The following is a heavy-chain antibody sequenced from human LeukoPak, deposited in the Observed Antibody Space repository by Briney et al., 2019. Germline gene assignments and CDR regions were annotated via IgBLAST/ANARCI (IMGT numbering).Heavy chain of an antibody. Sequence: GGSLRLSCAASGFTFSSYWMHWVRQAPGKGLEWVSSISSSSSYIYYADSVKGRFTISRDNAKNSLYLQMNSLRAEDTAVYYCARGLRLGESLNYWGQGTLVTVSS. V-gene: IGHV3-21*01. CDR2: ISSSSSYI. D-gene: IGHD3-16*01. CDR1: GFTFSSYW. J-gene: IGHJ4*02. CDR3: ARGLRLGESLNY.